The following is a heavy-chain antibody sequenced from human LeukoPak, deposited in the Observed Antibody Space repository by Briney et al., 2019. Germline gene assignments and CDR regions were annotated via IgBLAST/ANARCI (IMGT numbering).Heavy chain of an antibody. J-gene: IGHJ3*02. Sequence: ASVKVSCKASGYNFNSYGIGWVRQAPRQGLEWMGWITAGNGNTNYAQEVQGRVTMTTDTSTGTAYMELRSLRSDDTAVYFCARDLARGYSYGYNAFDIWGQGTMVTVSS. CDR2: ITAGNGNT. CDR3: ARDLARGYSYGYNAFDI. V-gene: IGHV1-18*01. CDR1: GYNFNSYG. D-gene: IGHD5-18*01.